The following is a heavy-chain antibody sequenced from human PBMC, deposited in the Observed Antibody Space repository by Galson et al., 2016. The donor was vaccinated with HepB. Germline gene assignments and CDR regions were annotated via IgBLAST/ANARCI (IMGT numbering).Heavy chain of an antibody. CDR1: GYTFTSFA. D-gene: IGHD3-10*01. V-gene: IGHV1-3*01. J-gene: IGHJ4*02. Sequence: SVKVSCKASGYTFTSFAIHWVRQAPGQRLEWMGWITAGNGDTMYSQKFQGRVTITTDTSASTAYMELSSLRSEDTAVYYCARDRSGSDNFDYWGQGTLVTVSS. CDR3: ARDRSGSDNFDY. CDR2: ITAGNGDT.